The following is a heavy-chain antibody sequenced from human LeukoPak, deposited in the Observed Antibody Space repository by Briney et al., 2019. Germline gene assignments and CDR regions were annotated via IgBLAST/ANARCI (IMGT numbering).Heavy chain of an antibody. Sequence: PGGSLRLSCAASGFTFSSSSMNWVRQAPGTGLERVSSISSSSSYIYYADSVKGRFTISRDNAKNSLYLQMNSLRAEDTAVYYCARAPYGSGLVDYWGQGTLVTVSS. CDR3: ARAPYGSGLVDY. D-gene: IGHD3-10*01. CDR2: ISSSSSYI. J-gene: IGHJ4*02. CDR1: GFTFSSSS. V-gene: IGHV3-21*01.